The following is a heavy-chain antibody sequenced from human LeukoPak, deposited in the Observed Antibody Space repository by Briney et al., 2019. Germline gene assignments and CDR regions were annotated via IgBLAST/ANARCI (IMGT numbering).Heavy chain of an antibody. J-gene: IGHJ4*02. CDR2: INSNSGGT. CDR3: ARDIAVYGLPHH. CDR1: GYTFTDYY. Sequence: GASVKVSCKASGYTFTDYYTHWVRQAPGQGLEWMGLINSNSGGTNYAQRFQDRVTMTRDTSLSTAYMELNSLRSDDTAVYYCARDIAVYGLPHHWGQGTLVTVSS. V-gene: IGHV1-2*02. D-gene: IGHD6-19*01.